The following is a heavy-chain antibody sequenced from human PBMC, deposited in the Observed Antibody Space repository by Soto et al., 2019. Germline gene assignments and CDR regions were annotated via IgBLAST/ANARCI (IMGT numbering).Heavy chain of an antibody. D-gene: IGHD3-22*01. J-gene: IGHJ4*02. CDR1: GFTFSSYA. CDR3: ARVRSYYDSSGYLFDY. Sequence: GSLRLSCAASGFTFSSYAMHWVRQAPGKGLEWVAVISYDGSNKYYADSVKGRFTISRDNSKNTLYLQMNSLRAEDTAVYYCARVRSYYDSSGYLFDYWGQGTLVTVSS. CDR2: ISYDGSNK. V-gene: IGHV3-30-3*01.